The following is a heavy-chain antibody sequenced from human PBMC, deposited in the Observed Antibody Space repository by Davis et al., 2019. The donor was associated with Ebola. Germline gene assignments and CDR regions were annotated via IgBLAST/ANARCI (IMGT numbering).Heavy chain of an antibody. V-gene: IGHV4-61*05. Sequence: MPSETLSLTCTLSGGSISSSSYYWGWIRQPPGKGLEWIGYIYYSGSTNYNPSLKSRVTISVDTSKNQFSLKLSSVTAADTAVYYCARLRIAAAGRYYYYYGMDVWGQGTTVTVS. CDR1: GGSISSSSYY. J-gene: IGHJ6*02. D-gene: IGHD6-13*01. CDR2: IYYSGST. CDR3: ARLRIAAAGRYYYYYGMDV.